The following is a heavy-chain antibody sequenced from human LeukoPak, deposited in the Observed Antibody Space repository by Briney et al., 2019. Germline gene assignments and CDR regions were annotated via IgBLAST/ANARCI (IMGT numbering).Heavy chain of an antibody. CDR2: ISGSNGNT. V-gene: IGHV1-18*01. D-gene: IGHD5-12*01. Sequence: ASVKVSCKASSYTFTRYGISWVRQAPGQGLEWMGWISGSNGNTNYAQKFLGRVTMTADTSTSTAYMELRSLTSDDTAVYYCARSGRGTYYYFDLWGQGTLVTVSS. CDR3: ARSGRGTYYYFDL. J-gene: IGHJ4*02. CDR1: SYTFTRYG.